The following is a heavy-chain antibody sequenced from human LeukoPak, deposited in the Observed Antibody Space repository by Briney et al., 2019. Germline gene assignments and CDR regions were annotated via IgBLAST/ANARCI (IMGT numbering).Heavy chain of an antibody. D-gene: IGHD6-19*01. J-gene: IGHJ4*02. V-gene: IGHV3-33*01. CDR2: IWYDGSNK. CDR3: ARGTVAGKAPY. CDR1: GFTFSNYG. Sequence: GRSLRLSCAASGFTFSNYGMHWVRQALGKGLEWVAVIWYDGSNKYYADSVKGRFSISRDNAKNSLHLQMNSLRVEDTAVYYCARGTVAGKAPYWGQGTLVTVSS.